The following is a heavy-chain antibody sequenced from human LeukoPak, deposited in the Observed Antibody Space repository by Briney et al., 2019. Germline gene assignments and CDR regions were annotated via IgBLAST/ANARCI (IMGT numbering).Heavy chain of an antibody. CDR2: ISSTTTYT. J-gene: IGHJ3*02. D-gene: IGHD2-2*01. CDR3: ARGDIVVVPAALGAFDI. Sequence: GESLRLSCAASGFSFRSYSMNWVRQAPGKGLEWVSSISSTTTYTRYSYLVKGRFTISRDNAKNSLYLQMNSLRAEDTAVYYCARGDIVVVPAALGAFDIWGQGTMVTVSS. V-gene: IGHV3-21*01. CDR1: GFSFRSYS.